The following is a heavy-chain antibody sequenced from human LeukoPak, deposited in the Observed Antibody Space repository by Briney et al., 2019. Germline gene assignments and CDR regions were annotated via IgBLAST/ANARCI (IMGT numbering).Heavy chain of an antibody. CDR1: GGSFSGYY. CDR3: ARGLEYYYYDSSGYYLDY. CDR2: INHSGST. J-gene: IGHJ4*02. V-gene: IGHV4-34*01. D-gene: IGHD3-22*01. Sequence: PSETLSLTCAVYGGSFSGYYWSWIRQPPGKGLEWIGVINHSGSTNYNPSLKSRVTISVDTSKNQFSLKLSSVTAADTAVYYCARGLEYYYYDSSGYYLDYWGQGTLVTVSS.